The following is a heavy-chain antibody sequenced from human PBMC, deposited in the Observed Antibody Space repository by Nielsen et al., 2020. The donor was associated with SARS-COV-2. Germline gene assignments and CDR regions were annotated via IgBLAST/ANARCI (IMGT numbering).Heavy chain of an antibody. D-gene: IGHD3-10*01. V-gene: IGHV4-31*03. Sequence: LRLSCTVSGGSISSGGYYWSWIRQHPGKGLEWIGYIYYSGSTYYNPSLKSRVTISVDTSKNQFSLKLSSVTAADTAVYYCARGLPTWVRSSSWFDPWGQGTLVTVSS. CDR2: IYYSGST. J-gene: IGHJ5*02. CDR1: GGSISSGGYY. CDR3: ARGLPTWVRSSSWFDP.